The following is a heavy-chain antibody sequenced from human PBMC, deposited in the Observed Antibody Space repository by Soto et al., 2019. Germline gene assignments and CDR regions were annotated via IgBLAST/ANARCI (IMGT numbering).Heavy chain of an antibody. J-gene: IGHJ6*02. CDR1: GFTFSSDG. Sequence: PGGSLRLSCAASGFTFSSDGMHWGRQAPGKGPEWVAVISYDGSDKYYADSVKGRFNISRDHSKHTLYLQINSLSPEDTAVYYCATEIRTVVPAPNSYYYGMDVWGQGTTVTVSS. CDR2: ISYDGSDK. CDR3: ATEIRTVVPAPNSYYYGMDV. D-gene: IGHD2-2*01. V-gene: IGHV3-30*03.